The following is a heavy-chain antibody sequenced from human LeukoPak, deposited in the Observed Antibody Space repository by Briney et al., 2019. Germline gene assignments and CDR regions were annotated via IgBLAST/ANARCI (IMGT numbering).Heavy chain of an antibody. J-gene: IGHJ4*02. CDR1: GFTFSSYA. D-gene: IGHD3-16*01. CDR2: ISYDGSNK. V-gene: IGHV3-30*04. CDR3: ASGRGGAKVY. Sequence: PGGSLRLSCAASGFTFSSYAMHWVRQAPGKGLEWVAVISYDGSNKYYADSVKGRFTISRDNSKNTLYLQMNSLRAEDTAVYYCASGRGGAKVYWGQGTLVTVSS.